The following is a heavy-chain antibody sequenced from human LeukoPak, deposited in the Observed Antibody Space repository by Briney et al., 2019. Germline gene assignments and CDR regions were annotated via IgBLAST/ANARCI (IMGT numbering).Heavy chain of an antibody. CDR3: AKDCLSNISSSVGSDY. CDR1: GLIFSSYV. V-gene: IGHV3-30*02. CDR2: IRYDGSNK. D-gene: IGHD6-6*01. Sequence: GWSLRLSCAACGLIFSSYVMHWLRQAPCKGVEGVAFIRYDGSNKYYAGCVKGGLTISRDNSRKTLHLQMDSLRAEDTAVCYCAKDCLSNISSSVGSDYWGQGTLVTVSS. J-gene: IGHJ4*02.